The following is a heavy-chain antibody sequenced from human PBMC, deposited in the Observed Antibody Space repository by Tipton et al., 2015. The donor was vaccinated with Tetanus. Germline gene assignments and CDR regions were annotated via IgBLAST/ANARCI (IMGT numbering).Heavy chain of an antibody. J-gene: IGHJ3*02. CDR2: IYTSGST. CDR3: ASHYGSGSDDAXDX. CDR1: GGSISSYY. D-gene: IGHD3-10*01. Sequence: TLSLTCTVSGGSISSYYWSWIRQPAGKGLEWIGRIYTSGSTNYNPSLKSRVTMSVDTSKNQFSLKLSSVTAADTAVYYCASHYGSGSDDAXDXXXXXTMVXXSX. V-gene: IGHV4-4*07.